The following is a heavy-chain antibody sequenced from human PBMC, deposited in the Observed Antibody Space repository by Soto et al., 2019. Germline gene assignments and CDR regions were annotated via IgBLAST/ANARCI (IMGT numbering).Heavy chain of an antibody. V-gene: IGHV4-39*01. D-gene: IGHD2-2*01. CDR1: GGSISSSSYY. CDR2: IFYSGST. J-gene: IGHJ5*02. Sequence: SETLSLTCTVSGGSISSSSYYWGWIRQPPGKGLEWIGSIFYSGSTYYNPSLKSRVTISVDTSKNQFSLSLTSVTAADTAVYFCARLLVGVPAAGSFDPWGQGTLVTVSS. CDR3: ARLLVGVPAAGSFDP.